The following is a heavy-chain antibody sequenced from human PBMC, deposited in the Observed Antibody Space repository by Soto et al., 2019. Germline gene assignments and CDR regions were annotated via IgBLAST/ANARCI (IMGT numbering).Heavy chain of an antibody. D-gene: IGHD4-17*01. CDR2: ISWNSGSI. CDR1: GFTFDDYA. Sequence: PGGSLRLSCAGSGFTFDDYAMHWVRQAPGQGLEWVSGISWNSGSIGYADSVKGRFTISRDNAKNSLYLQMNSLRAEDTALYYCAKEGPTVPTNYYYYFLDVWGKGATVSV. CDR3: AKEGPTVPTNYYYYFLDV. J-gene: IGHJ6*03. V-gene: IGHV3-9*01.